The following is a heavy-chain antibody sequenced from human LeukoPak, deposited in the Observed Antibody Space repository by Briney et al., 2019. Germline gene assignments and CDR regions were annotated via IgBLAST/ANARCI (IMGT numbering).Heavy chain of an antibody. J-gene: IGHJ4*02. Sequence: GASVKVSCKASGYTFTSYYIHWVRQAPGQGLEWMGIINPSGGSTSYAQKFQGRVTMTRDMSTSTVYMELSSLRSEDTAVYYCARDNGGIAAAGKGGKFDYWGQGTLVTVSS. CDR2: INPSGGST. D-gene: IGHD6-13*01. CDR1: GYTFTSYY. V-gene: IGHV1-46*01. CDR3: ARDNGGIAAAGKGGKFDY.